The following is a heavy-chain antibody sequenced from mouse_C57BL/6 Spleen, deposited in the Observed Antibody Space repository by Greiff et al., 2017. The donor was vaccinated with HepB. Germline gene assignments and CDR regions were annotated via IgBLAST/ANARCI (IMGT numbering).Heavy chain of an antibody. CDR1: GYTFTDYY. V-gene: IGHV1-76*01. CDR3: ARVESGSSPFAY. CDR2: IYPGSGNT. D-gene: IGHD1-1*01. J-gene: IGHJ3*01. Sequence: VKLQESGAELVRPGASVKLSCKASGYTFTDYYINWVKQRPGQGLEWIARIYPGSGNTYYNEKFKGKATLTAEKSSSTAYMQLSSLTSEDSAVYFCARVESGSSPFAYWGQGTLVTVSA.